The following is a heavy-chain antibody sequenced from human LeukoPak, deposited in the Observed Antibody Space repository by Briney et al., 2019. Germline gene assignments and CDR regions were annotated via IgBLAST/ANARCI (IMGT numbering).Heavy chain of an antibody. D-gene: IGHD3-10*01. CDR1: GYTFTSYD. CDR2: MNPNSGNT. Sequence: ASVKVSCKASGYTFTSYDINWVRQATGQGLEWMGWMNPNSGNTGYAQKFQGRVTITRNTSISTAYMELSSLRSEDTAVYYCARGRHYYGSGEYYMDVWGKGTTVTVSS. CDR3: ARGRHYYGSGEYYMDV. V-gene: IGHV1-8*03. J-gene: IGHJ6*03.